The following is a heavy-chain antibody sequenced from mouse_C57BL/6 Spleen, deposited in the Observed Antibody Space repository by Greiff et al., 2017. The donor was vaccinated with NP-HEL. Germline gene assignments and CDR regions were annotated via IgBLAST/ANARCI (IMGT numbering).Heavy chain of an antibody. J-gene: IGHJ1*03. Sequence: VQLQQSGAELVRPGSSVKMSCKTSGYTFTSYGINWVKQRPGQGLEWIGYIYIGNGYTEYNEKFKGKATLTSDTSSSTAYMQLSSLTSEDSAIYFCATLITTVVLEDWYFDVWGTGTTVTVSS. V-gene: IGHV1-58*01. CDR2: IYIGNGYT. D-gene: IGHD1-1*01. CDR1: GYTFTSYG. CDR3: ATLITTVVLEDWYFDV.